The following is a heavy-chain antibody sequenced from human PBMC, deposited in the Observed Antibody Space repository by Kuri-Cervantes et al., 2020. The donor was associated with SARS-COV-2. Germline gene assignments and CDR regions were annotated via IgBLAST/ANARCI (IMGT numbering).Heavy chain of an antibody. Sequence: GGSLRLSCAASGFTFSSYAMHWVRQAPGKGLEWVAVISYDGSNKYYADSVKGRFTISRDNSKNTLYLQMNSLRAEDTAVYYCARVPVGGYLKSYFDYWGQGTLVTVSS. CDR2: ISYDGSNK. V-gene: IGHV3-30-3*01. CDR1: GFTFSSYA. D-gene: IGHD6-19*01. J-gene: IGHJ4*02. CDR3: ARVPVGGYLKSYFDY.